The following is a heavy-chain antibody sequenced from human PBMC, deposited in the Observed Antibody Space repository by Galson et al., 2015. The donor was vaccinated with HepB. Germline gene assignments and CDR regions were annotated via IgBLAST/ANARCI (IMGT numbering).Heavy chain of an antibody. J-gene: IGHJ4*02. Sequence: SGFTFSSYSMNWVRQAPGKGLEWVSSISSSSSSIYYADSVKGRFTISRDNAKNSLHLQMNSLRAEDTAVYYCARGGSYSSLDYWGQGTLVTVSS. CDR1: GFTFSSYS. D-gene: IGHD6-13*01. CDR2: ISSSSSSI. V-gene: IGHV3-21*01. CDR3: ARGGSYSSLDY.